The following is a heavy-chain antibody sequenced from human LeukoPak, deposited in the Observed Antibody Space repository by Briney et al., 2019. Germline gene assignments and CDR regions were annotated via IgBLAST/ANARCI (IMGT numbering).Heavy chain of an antibody. CDR3: ARDPTVAGYYFDY. D-gene: IGHD6-19*01. CDR2: INNGGSST. V-gene: IGHV3-74*01. CDR1: GFTFSSSW. J-gene: IGHJ4*02. Sequence: GGSLRLSCAASGFTFSSSWMHWVRQAPGKGLEWVSRINNGGSSTSYADSVKGRFTISRANAKNTLYLEMNSLRAEDTAVYYCARDPTVAGYYFDYWGQGTLVTVS.